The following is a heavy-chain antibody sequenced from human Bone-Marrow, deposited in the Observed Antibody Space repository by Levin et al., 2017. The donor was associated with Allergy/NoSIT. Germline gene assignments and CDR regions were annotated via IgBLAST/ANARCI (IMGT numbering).Heavy chain of an antibody. D-gene: IGHD4-17*01. CDR1: GFTFEDHA. J-gene: IGHJ4*02. V-gene: IGHV3-9*01. CDR3: TKDLGVTTASIGY. CDR2: ITWNSGSI. Sequence: SCTASGFTFEDHAMHWVRQAPGKGLEWVSGITWNSGSIGYTDSVKGRFTISRDNAKDSLYLEMNSLRAEDTALYYCTKDLGVTTASIGYWGQGTLVIVSS.